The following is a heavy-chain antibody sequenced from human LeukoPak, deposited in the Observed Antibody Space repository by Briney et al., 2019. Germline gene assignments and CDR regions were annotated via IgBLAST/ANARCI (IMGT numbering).Heavy chain of an antibody. V-gene: IGHV4-59*01. CDR3: ARDGEQQLAYFQH. CDR1: GGSISSYY. D-gene: IGHD6-13*01. Sequence: KTSETLSLTCTVSGGSISSYYWSWIRQPPGKGLEWIGYIYYSGSTNYNPSLKSRVTISVDTSKNQFSLKLSSVTASDTAVYYCARDGEQQLAYFQHWGQGTLVTVSS. CDR2: IYYSGST. J-gene: IGHJ1*01.